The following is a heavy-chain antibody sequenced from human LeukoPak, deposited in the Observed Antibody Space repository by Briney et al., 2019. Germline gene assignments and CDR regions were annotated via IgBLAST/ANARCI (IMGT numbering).Heavy chain of an antibody. J-gene: IGHJ4*02. V-gene: IGHV4-59*01. CDR1: GGSISGYK. Sequence: SETLSLTCSVSGGSISGYKWTWIRQPPGTGPEWLGYIYDTGSTNYNSSLRSRVTISVDTSRNQFSLKLHSVTAADTAVYYCARFWSGFDYWGQGALVTVSS. D-gene: IGHD3-3*01. CDR3: ARFWSGFDY. CDR2: IYDTGST.